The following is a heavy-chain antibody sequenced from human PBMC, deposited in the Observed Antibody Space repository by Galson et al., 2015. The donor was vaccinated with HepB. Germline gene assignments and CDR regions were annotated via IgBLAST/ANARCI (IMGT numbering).Heavy chain of an antibody. Sequence: SLRLSCAASGFTFEDYAMHWVRQAPGKGLEWVSGISWNSGTIGYADSVKGRFTISRDNVQNSLHLHMSSLRAEDTALYYCAKDSSVEINYGSGNYVDYWGQGTLVTVSS. V-gene: IGHV3-9*01. CDR1: GFTFEDYA. J-gene: IGHJ4*02. D-gene: IGHD3-10*01. CDR3: AKDSSVEINYGSGNYVDY. CDR2: ISWNSGTI.